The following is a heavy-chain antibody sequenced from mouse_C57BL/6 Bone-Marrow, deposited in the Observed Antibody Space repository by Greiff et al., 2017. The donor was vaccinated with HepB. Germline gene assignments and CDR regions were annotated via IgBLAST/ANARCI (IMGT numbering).Heavy chain of an antibody. CDR2: IRSKSNNYAT. Sequence: EVQRVESGGGLVQPKGSLKLSCAASGFSFNTYAMTWVRQAPGKGLEWVARIRSKSNNYATYYADSVKDRFTISRDDSESMLYLQMNNLKTEDTAMYYYVRHHGYYYFDYWGQGTTLTVSS. CDR3: VRHHGYYYFDY. V-gene: IGHV10-1*01. J-gene: IGHJ2*01. D-gene: IGHD2-3*01. CDR1: GFSFNTYA.